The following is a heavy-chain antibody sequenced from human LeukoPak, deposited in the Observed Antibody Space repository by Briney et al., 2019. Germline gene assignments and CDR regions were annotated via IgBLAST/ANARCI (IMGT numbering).Heavy chain of an antibody. D-gene: IGHD3-16*01. CDR2: INPHGSEL. CDR1: GFSFREYW. Sequence: GSLRLSCAASGFSFREYWMTWGRQAPGKGPEWVANINPHGSELYYVDSVRGRSTISSHNDRHSVYLALNSLRADDTPVPFCLQGGHFDFWGQGVPVTVSS. J-gene: IGHJ4*02. CDR3: LQGGHFDF. V-gene: IGHV3-7*01.